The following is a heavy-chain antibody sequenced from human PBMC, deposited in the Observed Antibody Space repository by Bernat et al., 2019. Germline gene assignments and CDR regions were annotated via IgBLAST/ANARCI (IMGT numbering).Heavy chain of an antibody. CDR3: AKGLHCSSTSCYDAFDI. CDR1: GFTFSSYS. D-gene: IGHD2-2*01. J-gene: IGHJ3*02. Sequence: EVQLVESGGGLVKPGGSLRLSCAASGFTFSSYSMNWVRQAPGKGLEWVSSISSSSSHKYHADSVKGRFTISRDNSKNTLYLQMNSLRAEDTAVYYCAKGLHCSSTSCYDAFDIWGQGTMVTVSS. V-gene: IGHV3-21*01. CDR2: ISSSSSHK.